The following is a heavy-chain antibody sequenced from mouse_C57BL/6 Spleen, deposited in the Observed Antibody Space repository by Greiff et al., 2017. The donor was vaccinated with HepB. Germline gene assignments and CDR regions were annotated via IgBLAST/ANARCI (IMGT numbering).Heavy chain of an antibody. D-gene: IGHD2-2*01. CDR1: GYTFTSYW. J-gene: IGHJ1*03. CDR3: ARRVRWYFDV. V-gene: IGHV1-69*01. CDR2: IDPSDSYT. Sequence: VQLQQPGAELVMPGASVKLSCKASGYTFTSYWMHWVKQRPGQGLEWIGEIDPSDSYTNYNQKFKGKSTLTVDKSSSTAYMQLSSLTSEDSAVYYCARRVRWYFDVWGTGTTVTVSS.